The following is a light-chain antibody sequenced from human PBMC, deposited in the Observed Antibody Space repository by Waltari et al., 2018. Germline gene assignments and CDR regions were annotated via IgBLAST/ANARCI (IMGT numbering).Light chain of an antibody. CDR2: EDE. CDR3: GTWDTSLSPHVI. Sequence: QSLLTQPPSVSAAPGQKVTISCSGSDSNIGTNFVSWYQQVPGSAPKLLIFEDEKRPSGIPARFSGSKPATSATLAITGLQPGDEADFYCGTWDTSLSPHVIFGGGTRLTVL. CDR1: DSNIGTNF. V-gene: IGLV1-51*02. J-gene: IGLJ2*01.